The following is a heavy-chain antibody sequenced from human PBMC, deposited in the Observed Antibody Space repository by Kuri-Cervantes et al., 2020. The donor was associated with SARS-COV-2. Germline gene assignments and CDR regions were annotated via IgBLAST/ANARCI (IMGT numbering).Heavy chain of an antibody. V-gene: IGHV3-30*02. Sequence: GESLKISCAASGFTFSSYAMHWVRQAPGKGLEWVAFIRYDGSNKYYADSVKGRFTISRDNSKNTLYLQMNSLRAEDTAVYYCAKASSGQVFTGWFDPWGQGTLVTVSS. D-gene: IGHD2-15*01. CDR3: AKASSGQVFTGWFDP. CDR2: IRYDGSNK. J-gene: IGHJ5*02. CDR1: GFTFSSYA.